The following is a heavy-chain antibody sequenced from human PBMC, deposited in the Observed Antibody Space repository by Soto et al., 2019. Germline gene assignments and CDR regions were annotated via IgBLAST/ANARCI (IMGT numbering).Heavy chain of an antibody. CDR2: IYYSGST. CDR1: GGSVSSGSYY. D-gene: IGHD6-19*01. V-gene: IGHV4-61*01. CDR3: ARGIEGWYQGRYYYGMDV. J-gene: IGHJ6*02. Sequence: QVQLQESGPGLVKPSETLSLTCTVSGGSVSSGSYYWSWIRQPPGKGLEWIGYIYYSGSTNYNPSLKSRVTISVDTSKNQVSQKLSSVTAADTAVYYCARGIEGWYQGRYYYGMDVWGQGTTVTVSS.